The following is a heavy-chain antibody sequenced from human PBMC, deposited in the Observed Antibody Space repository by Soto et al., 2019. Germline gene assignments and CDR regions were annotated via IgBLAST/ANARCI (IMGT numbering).Heavy chain of an antibody. V-gene: IGHV3-64D*06. D-gene: IGHD6-13*01. Sequence: GSLRLSCSASGFTFSSYAMHWVRQAPGKGLEYVSAISSNGGSTYYADSVKGRFTISRDNSKNTLYLQMSSLRAEDTAVYYCVKGTIAAAGTLYYGMDVWGQGTTVTVSS. CDR3: VKGTIAAAGTLYYGMDV. CDR1: GFTFSSYA. J-gene: IGHJ6*02. CDR2: ISSNGGST.